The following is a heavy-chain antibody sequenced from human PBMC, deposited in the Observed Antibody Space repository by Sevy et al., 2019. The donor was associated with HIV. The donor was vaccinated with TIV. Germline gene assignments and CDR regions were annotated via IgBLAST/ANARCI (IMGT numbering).Heavy chain of an antibody. J-gene: IGHJ4*02. Sequence: GGSLRLSCAASGFTFNSYDMNWVRRAPGKGLEWISYISGSGNTIYYADSVKGRFTISRDNAKKSLSLQMNSLRAEDTAVYYCSRGLRLSGIYRSDYWGQGTLVTVSS. CDR2: ISGSGNTI. CDR1: GFTFNSYD. CDR3: SRGLRLSGIYRSDY. D-gene: IGHD1-26*01. V-gene: IGHV3-48*03.